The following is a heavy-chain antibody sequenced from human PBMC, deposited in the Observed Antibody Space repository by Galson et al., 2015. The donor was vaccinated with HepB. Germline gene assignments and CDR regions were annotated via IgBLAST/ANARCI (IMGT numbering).Heavy chain of an antibody. CDR2: ISYDGSNK. D-gene: IGHD3-3*01. CDR3: AKESLPRLRFLAWFYYFDY. Sequence: SLRLSCAASGFTFSSYGMHWVRQAPGKGLEWVAVISYDGSNKYYADSVKGRFTISRDNSKNTLYLQMNSLRAEDTAVYYCAKESLPRLRFLAWFYYFDYWGQGTLVTVSS. V-gene: IGHV3-30*18. J-gene: IGHJ4*02. CDR1: GFTFSSYG.